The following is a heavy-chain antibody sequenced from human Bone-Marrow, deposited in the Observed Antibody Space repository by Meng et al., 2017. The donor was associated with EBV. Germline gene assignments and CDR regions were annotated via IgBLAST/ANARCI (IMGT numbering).Heavy chain of an antibody. CDR1: GFTFSSYS. D-gene: IGHD3-3*01. V-gene: IGHV3-21*01. CDR2: ISSSSSYI. Sequence: EVQLVESGGXLVTPGGSLRLSFAASGFTFSSYSMNWVRQAPGKGLEWVSSISSSSSYIYYADSVKGRFTISRDNAKNSLYLQMNSLRAEDTAVYYCARGPLTYYDFWSGYFGSYYFDYWGQGTLVTVAS. CDR3: ARGPLTYYDFWSGYFGSYYFDY. J-gene: IGHJ4*02.